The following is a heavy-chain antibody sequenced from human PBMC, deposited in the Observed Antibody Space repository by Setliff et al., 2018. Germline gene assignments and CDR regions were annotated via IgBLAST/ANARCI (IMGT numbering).Heavy chain of an antibody. J-gene: IGHJ4*02. CDR1: GASLSSGTYY. CDR2: IYYRGDT. D-gene: IGHD1-1*01. Sequence: PSETPSLTCTVSGASLSSGTYYWGWIRQPPGKGLEWIGRIYYRGDTYYNASLKGRLTISVDTAQNQFSLRLTSVTAADTAVYYCARTGTYRYFDYWGQGALVTVSS. CDR3: ARTGTYRYFDY. V-gene: IGHV4-39*01.